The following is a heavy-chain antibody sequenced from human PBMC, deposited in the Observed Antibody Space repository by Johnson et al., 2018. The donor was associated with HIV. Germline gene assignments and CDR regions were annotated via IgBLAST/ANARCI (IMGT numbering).Heavy chain of an antibody. J-gene: IGHJ3*02. V-gene: IGHV3-30*02. D-gene: IGHD1-26*01. CDR1: GFTFSSYG. CDR3: AREWELLGSAFDI. CDR2: IRYDGSNK. Sequence: QVQLVESGGGVVQPGGSLRLSCAASGFTFSSYGMHWVRQAPGKGLEWVAFIRYDGSNKYYADSVKGRFTISRDNSKNTLYLQMNSLRAEDTAVYYCAREWELLGSAFDIWGQGTMVTVSS.